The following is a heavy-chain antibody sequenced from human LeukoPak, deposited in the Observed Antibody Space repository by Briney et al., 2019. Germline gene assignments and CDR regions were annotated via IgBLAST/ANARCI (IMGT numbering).Heavy chain of an antibody. Sequence: SETLSLTCTVSGGSISSYYWSWLRQPPGKGLEYIGHTHYSGATNYNPSLKSRVTISLDTSGNQFSLKLSSVTAADTAVYYCASGYCGGACQLGGVDMWGQGTMATVSS. CDR2: THYSGAT. J-gene: IGHJ3*02. V-gene: IGHV4-59*01. D-gene: IGHD2-21*02. CDR1: GGSISSYY. CDR3: ASGYCGGACQLGGVDM.